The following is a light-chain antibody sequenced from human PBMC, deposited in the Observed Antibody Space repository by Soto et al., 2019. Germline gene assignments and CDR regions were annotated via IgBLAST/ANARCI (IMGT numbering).Light chain of an antibody. CDR2: RDD. V-gene: IGLV1-44*01. J-gene: IGLJ3*02. CDR3: AVWDDSLNGWV. Sequence: QSVLTQPPSASATPGQRVTISCSGSSSNIGSNTVNWYQQFPGTAPKVRIYRDDQRPSAVPDRFSGSKSGTSASLAISGVQSDDEADYYCAVWDDSLNGWVFGGGTKLTVL. CDR1: SSNIGSNT.